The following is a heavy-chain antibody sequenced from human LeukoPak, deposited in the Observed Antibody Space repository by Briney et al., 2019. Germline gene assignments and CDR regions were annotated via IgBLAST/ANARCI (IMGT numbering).Heavy chain of an antibody. Sequence: PSETLSLTCTVSGASVSSGSYYWSWIRQPPGKGLEWIGYIYCSGSTNYNPSLKSRVTISVDTSKNQFSLKLSSVTAADTAVYYCARGSRGYSYGWGQGTLVTVSS. J-gene: IGHJ4*02. V-gene: IGHV4-61*01. D-gene: IGHD5-18*01. CDR2: IYCSGST. CDR3: ARGSRGYSYG. CDR1: GASVSSGSYY.